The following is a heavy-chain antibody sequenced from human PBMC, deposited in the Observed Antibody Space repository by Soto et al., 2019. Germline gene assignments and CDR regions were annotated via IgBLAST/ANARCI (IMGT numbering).Heavy chain of an antibody. CDR3: ARDSGSIYSYGRYYYGMDV. CDR2: IYYSGST. V-gene: IGHV4-31*03. CDR1: GGSISSGGYY. J-gene: IGHJ6*02. Sequence: PSETLSLTCPVSGGSISSGGYYWSWIRQHPGKGLEWIGYIYYSGSTYYNPSLKSRVTISVDTSKNRFSLKLSSVTAADTAVYYCARDSGSIYSYGRYYYGMDVWGQGTTVTVSS. D-gene: IGHD5-18*01.